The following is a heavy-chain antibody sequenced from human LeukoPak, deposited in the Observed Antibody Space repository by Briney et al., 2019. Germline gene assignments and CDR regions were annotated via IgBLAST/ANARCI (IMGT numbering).Heavy chain of an antibody. D-gene: IGHD4-17*01. J-gene: IGHJ4*02. CDR2: IYSGGNT. V-gene: IGHV3-66*01. CDR3: ARDMTTETTGDY. CDR1: GFAVGSNY. Sequence: GGSLGLSCAASGFAVGSNYLTWVRQAPGKGLEWVSVIYSGGNTYYADSVKGRFTISRDNSKNTLYLQMNSLRAEDTAVYYCARDMTTETTGDYWGQGTLVTVSS.